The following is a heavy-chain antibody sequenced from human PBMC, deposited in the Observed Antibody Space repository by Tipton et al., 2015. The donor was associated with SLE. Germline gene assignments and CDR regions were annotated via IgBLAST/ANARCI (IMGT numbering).Heavy chain of an antibody. CDR2: IYPGDSDT. CDR1: GYSFTSYW. D-gene: IGHD1-7*01. J-gene: IGHJ3*02. CDR3: ARSGNCGDGDAFDI. V-gene: IGHV5-51*01. Sequence: VQLVQSGAEVKKPGESLKISCKGSGYSFTSYWIGWVGQMPGKGLEWMRTIYPGDSDTRYNPSFQGQVTISADKSISTACVQWSSLKASDTAMYYCARSGNCGDGDAFDIWGQGTMVIVSS.